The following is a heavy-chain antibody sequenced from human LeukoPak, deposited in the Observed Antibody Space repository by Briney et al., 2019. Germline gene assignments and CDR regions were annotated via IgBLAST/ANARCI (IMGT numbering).Heavy chain of an antibody. D-gene: IGHD3-22*01. V-gene: IGHV3-48*01. CDR3: ATDPEAYYYDSIGSSPRVHYYSGMDV. CDR1: GFTFSSYN. Sequence: GGSLRLSCAASGFTFSSYNMKWVRQAPGKGLEWVSSISSSSSIIDYADSVEGRFAVSRDNVKNSLYLHMKSLRAEDTAIYYCATDPEAYYYDSIGSSPRVHYYSGMDVWGQGTTVIVSS. CDR2: ISSSSSII. J-gene: IGHJ6*02.